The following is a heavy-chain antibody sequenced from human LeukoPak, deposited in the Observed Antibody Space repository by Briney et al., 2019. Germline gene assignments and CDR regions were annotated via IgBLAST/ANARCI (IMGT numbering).Heavy chain of an antibody. J-gene: IGHJ4*02. Sequence: GRSLRLSCAASGFTFDDYAMHWVRQAPGKGLEWVPGISWNSGSIGYADSVKGRFTISSDNAKNSLYLQMNGLRAEDTALYYCAKGVSSSWPAYLDYWGQGTLVTVSS. V-gene: IGHV3-9*01. CDR1: GFTFDDYA. D-gene: IGHD6-13*01. CDR3: AKGVSSSWPAYLDY. CDR2: ISWNSGSI.